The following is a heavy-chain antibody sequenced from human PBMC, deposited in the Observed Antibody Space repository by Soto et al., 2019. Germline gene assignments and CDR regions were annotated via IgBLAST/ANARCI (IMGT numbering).Heavy chain of an antibody. Sequence: EVQLLESGGDSVQPGGSLRLSCAASGFSFSSHAMSWVRQAPGKGLEWVSGISGSGGSTYSADSVKGRFTISRDKSKNTMYLQMRSLRAEDTAVYYCAKSHYYGSGSYYRAMDYWGQGTLVTVSS. V-gene: IGHV3-23*01. CDR1: GFSFSSHA. D-gene: IGHD3-10*01. CDR2: ISGSGGST. J-gene: IGHJ4*02. CDR3: AKSHYYGSGSYYRAMDY.